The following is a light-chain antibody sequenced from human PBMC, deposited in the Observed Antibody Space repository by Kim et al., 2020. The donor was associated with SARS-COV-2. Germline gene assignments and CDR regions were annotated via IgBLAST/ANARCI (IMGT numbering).Light chain of an antibody. CDR3: HSRDSTDNVV. Sequence: SSELTQDPAVSVALGQTVRITCQGDSLRSYYATWYQQKPGQAPIVVIYGKNNRPSGIPDRFSGSSSGNTASLTITGTQAGDAADYYCHSRDSTDNVVFG. J-gene: IGLJ2*01. V-gene: IGLV3-19*01. CDR2: GKN. CDR1: SLRSYY.